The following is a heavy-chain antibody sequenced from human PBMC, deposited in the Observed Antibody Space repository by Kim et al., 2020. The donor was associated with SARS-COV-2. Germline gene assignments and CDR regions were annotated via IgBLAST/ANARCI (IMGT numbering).Heavy chain of an antibody. CDR3: ARHPARNYYDSSGYYQFDY. D-gene: IGHD3-22*01. CDR2: IYPGDSDT. J-gene: IGHJ4*02. CDR1: GYSFTSYW. V-gene: IGHV5-51*01. Sequence: GESLKISCKGSGYSFTSYWIGWVRQMPGKGLEWMGIIYPGDSDTRYSPSFQGQVTISADKSISTAYLQWSSLKASDTAMYYCARHPARNYYDSSGYYQFDYWGQGTLVTVSS.